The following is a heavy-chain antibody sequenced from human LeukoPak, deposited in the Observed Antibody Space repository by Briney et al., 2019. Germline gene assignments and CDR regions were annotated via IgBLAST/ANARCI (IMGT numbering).Heavy chain of an antibody. Sequence: SETLSLTCAVSGGSISSGGYSWSWIRQPPGKGLEWIGNIYHNGITYYNPSLKSRVTISVDRSKNQFSLKPSSVTAADTAVYYCARAPYGSGSLDYWGQGTLVTVSS. D-gene: IGHD3-10*01. CDR2: IYHNGIT. J-gene: IGHJ4*02. CDR3: ARAPYGSGSLDY. CDR1: GGSISSGGYS. V-gene: IGHV4-30-2*01.